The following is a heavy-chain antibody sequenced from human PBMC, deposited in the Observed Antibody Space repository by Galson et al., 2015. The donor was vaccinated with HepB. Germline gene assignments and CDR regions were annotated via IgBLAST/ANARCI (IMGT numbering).Heavy chain of an antibody. CDR1: GFTFSSYG. J-gene: IGHJ4*02. D-gene: IGHD6-19*01. CDR2: IWYDGSNK. CDR3: ARDVSPYSSGWSCIDY. V-gene: IGHV3-33*01. Sequence: SLRLSCAASGFTFSSYGMHWVRQAPGKGLEWVAVIWYDGSNKYYADSVKGRFTISRDNSKNTLYLQMNSLRAEDTAVYYCARDVSPYSSGWSCIDYWGQGTLVTVSS.